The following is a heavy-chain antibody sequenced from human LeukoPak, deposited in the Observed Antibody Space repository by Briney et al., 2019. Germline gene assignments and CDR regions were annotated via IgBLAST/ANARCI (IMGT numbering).Heavy chain of an antibody. Sequence: ASVKVSCKASGGTFSSYAISWVRQAPGQGLEWMGGIIPIFGTANYAQKFQGRVTITADKSTSTVYMELSSLRSEDTAVYYCARDIGDYFPYDPWGQGTLVTVSS. J-gene: IGHJ5*02. V-gene: IGHV1-69*06. CDR3: ARDIGDYFPYDP. D-gene: IGHD4-17*01. CDR2: IIPIFGTA. CDR1: GGTFSSYA.